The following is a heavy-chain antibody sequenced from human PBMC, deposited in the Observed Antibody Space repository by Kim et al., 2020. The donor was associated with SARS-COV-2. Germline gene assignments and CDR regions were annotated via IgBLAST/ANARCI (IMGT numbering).Heavy chain of an antibody. J-gene: IGHJ4*02. V-gene: IGHV6-1*01. CDR1: GDSVSSNSAA. CDR2: TYYRSKWYT. D-gene: IGHD6-19*01. Sequence: SQTLSLTCDISGDSVSSNSAARNWIRQSPSRGLGWLGRTYYRSKWYTDYALSVKGRITINPDTSKNQFSLQLNSVTPEDTAVYYCARDRQRAGTGVDYWGQGTLVTVSS. CDR3: ARDRQRAGTGVDY.